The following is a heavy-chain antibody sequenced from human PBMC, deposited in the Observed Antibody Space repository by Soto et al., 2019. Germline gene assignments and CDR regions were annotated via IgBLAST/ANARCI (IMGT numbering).Heavy chain of an antibody. J-gene: IGHJ4*02. V-gene: IGHV4-59*01. CDR2: IYYSGST. CDR3: ARAHPPHSSSWGEYYFDY. D-gene: IGHD6-13*01. CDR1: GGSISSYY. Sequence: SETLSLTCTVSGGSISSYYWSWIRQPPGKGLEWIGYIYYSGSTNYNPSLKSRVTISVDTSKNQFSLKLSSVTAADTAVYYCARAHPPHSSSWGEYYFDYWGQGTLVTVSS.